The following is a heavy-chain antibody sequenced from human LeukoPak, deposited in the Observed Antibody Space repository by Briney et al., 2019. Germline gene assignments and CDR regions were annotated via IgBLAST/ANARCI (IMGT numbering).Heavy chain of an antibody. Sequence: GGSLRLSCAASGFTFSFHWMHWVRQAPGEGLEWVANIKHDGSEEYYVDSVRGRFTISRDNAKKSLYLQMNGLRADDTAVYYCARDGGVRGRLAYFDYWGQGNLVTVSS. V-gene: IGHV3-7*01. CDR2: IKHDGSEE. CDR1: GFTFSFHW. D-gene: IGHD2-8*02. J-gene: IGHJ4*02. CDR3: ARDGGVRGRLAYFDY.